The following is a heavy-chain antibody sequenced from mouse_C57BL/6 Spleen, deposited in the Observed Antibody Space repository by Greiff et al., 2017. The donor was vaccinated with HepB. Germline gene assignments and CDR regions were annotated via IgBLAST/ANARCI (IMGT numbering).Heavy chain of an antibody. J-gene: IGHJ2*01. CDR2: INPNNGGT. V-gene: IGHV1-26*01. CDR3: AKLYYYGTLDY. D-gene: IGHD1-1*01. CDR1: GYTFTDYY. Sequence: VQLQQSGPELVKPGASVKISCKASGYTFTDYYMNWVKQSHGKSLEWIGDINPNNGGTSYNQKFKGKATLTVDKSSSTAYMELRSLTSEDSAVYYCAKLYYYGTLDYWGQGTTLTVSS.